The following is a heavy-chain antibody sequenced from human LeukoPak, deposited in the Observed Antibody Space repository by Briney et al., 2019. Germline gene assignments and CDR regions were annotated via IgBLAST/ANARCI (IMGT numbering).Heavy chain of an antibody. V-gene: IGHV4-30-4*01. D-gene: IGHD3-22*01. CDR3: ARGYYYDSSGLDY. CDR2: IYYSGST. CDR1: GGSISSGDYY. J-gene: IGHJ4*02. Sequence: SETLSLTCTVSGGSISSGDYYWSWIRQPPGKGLEWIGYIYYSGSTYYNPSLKSRVTISVDTSKNQFSLKLSSVTAADTAVYYCARGYYYDSSGLDYWGQGTLVTVSS.